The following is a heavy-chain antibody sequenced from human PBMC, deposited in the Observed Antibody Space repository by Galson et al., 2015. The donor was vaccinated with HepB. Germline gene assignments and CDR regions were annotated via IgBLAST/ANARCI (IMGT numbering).Heavy chain of an antibody. CDR1: GFTSSSYG. CDR2: ISYDGSNK. J-gene: IGHJ4*02. Sequence: SLRLSCAASGFTSSSYGMHWVRQAPGKGLEWVAVISYDGSNKYYADSVKGRFTISRDNSKNTLYLQTNSLRAEDTAVYYCAKDLAYRDGYNFGYWGQGTLVTVSS. V-gene: IGHV3-30*18. CDR3: AKDLAYRDGYNFGY. D-gene: IGHD5-24*01.